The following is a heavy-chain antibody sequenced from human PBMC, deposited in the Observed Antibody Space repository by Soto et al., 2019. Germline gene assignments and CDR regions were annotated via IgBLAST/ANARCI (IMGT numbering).Heavy chain of an antibody. J-gene: IGHJ5*02. D-gene: IGHD3-16*01. CDR1: GFTFSSFG. Sequence: QVQLVESGGGVVQPGRSLRLSCAASGFTFSSFGMHWVRQAPDKGLQWVAVISYDGSDKYYADSVKGRFTISRDDSTNTMYLQMNSLRPEDTAVYYCAKPSGYDYVWGSSGLDPWGQGTLVTVSS. CDR2: ISYDGSDK. V-gene: IGHV3-30*18. CDR3: AKPSGYDYVWGSSGLDP.